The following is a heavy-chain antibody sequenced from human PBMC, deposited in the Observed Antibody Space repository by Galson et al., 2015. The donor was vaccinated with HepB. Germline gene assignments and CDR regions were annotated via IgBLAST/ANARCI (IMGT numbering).Heavy chain of an antibody. CDR2: IAATDSRR. CDR3: VKEGSWFGGDWFDP. J-gene: IGHJ5*02. Sequence: SLRLSCAASGFTFSTYAMSWVRQAPGKGLGWVSSIAATDSRRYYADSVKGRFTISRDNSKNVLYLQMDNLRAEDTAVYYCVKEGSWFGGDWFDPWGQGALVTVS. CDR1: GFTFSTYA. D-gene: IGHD3-16*01. V-gene: IGHV3-23*01.